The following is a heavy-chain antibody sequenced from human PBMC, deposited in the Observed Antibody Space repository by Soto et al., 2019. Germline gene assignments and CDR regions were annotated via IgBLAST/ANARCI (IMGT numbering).Heavy chain of an antibody. D-gene: IGHD3-22*01. V-gene: IGHV4-34*01. CDR1: GGSFSGYY. CDR2: INHSGST. CDR3: AGPYYYDSISFDY. Sequence: PSETLSLSYAVYGGSFSGYYWSWIRQPPGKGLEWIGEINHSGSTNYNPSLKSRVTISVDTSKNQFSLKLSSVTAADTAVYYCAGPYYYDSISFDYWGQGTLVTVS. J-gene: IGHJ4*02.